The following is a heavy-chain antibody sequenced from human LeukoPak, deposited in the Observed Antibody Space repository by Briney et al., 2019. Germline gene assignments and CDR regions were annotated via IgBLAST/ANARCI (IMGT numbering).Heavy chain of an antibody. D-gene: IGHD1-14*01. J-gene: IGHJ4*02. CDR3: ARDDHGDFDY. CDR1: GYTFTSYA. V-gene: IGHV1-3*01. Sequence: ASVKVSCKASGYTFTSYAMHWVRQAPGQRLEWMGWINAGNGNTKYSRKFQGRVTITRDTSASTAYMELSSLRSEDTAVYYCARDDHGDFDYWGQGTLVTVSS. CDR2: INAGNGNT.